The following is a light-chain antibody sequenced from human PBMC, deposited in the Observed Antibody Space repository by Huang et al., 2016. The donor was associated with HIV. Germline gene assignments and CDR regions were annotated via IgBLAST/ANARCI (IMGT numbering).Light chain of an antibody. CDR1: QSVLYSSNNKNY. J-gene: IGKJ3*01. CDR3: QQYYSTPPT. V-gene: IGKV4-1*01. Sequence: DIVMTQSPDSLAVSLGERATINCKSSQSVLYSSNNKNYLAWYQQKPGQLPKLLIYWASTRASGVPDRFSGSGSGTDFTLTISSLQAEDVAVYYCQQYYSTPPTFGPGTKVDIK. CDR2: WAS.